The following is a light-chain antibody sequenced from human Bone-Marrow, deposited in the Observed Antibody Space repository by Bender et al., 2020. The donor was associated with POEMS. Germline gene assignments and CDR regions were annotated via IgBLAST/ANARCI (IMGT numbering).Light chain of an antibody. CDR2: DVS. CDR3: SSYRASTQV. CDR1: SSDVGGHNY. V-gene: IGLV2-14*01. Sequence: QSALTQPPSASGSPGQSVTISCTGTSSDVGGHNYVSWYQQHPGKAPKLMIYDVSHRPSGVSNRFSGSKSGNTASLTISWLQADDEADYYCSSYRASTQVFGRGTKVTVL. J-gene: IGLJ1*01.